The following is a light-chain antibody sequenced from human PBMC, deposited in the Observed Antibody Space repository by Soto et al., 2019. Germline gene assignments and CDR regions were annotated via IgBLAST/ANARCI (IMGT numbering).Light chain of an antibody. CDR1: SSDVGSYDF. CDR3: SSYSSSTVRYV. J-gene: IGLJ1*01. Sequence: QSALTQPASVSGSPGQSITMSCTGTSSDVGSYDFVSWYQQHPGKAPKLLIYEVSNRPSGVSARFSGSKSDNTASLTISGLQAADEADYFCSSYSSSTVRYVFGSGTKLTFL. CDR2: EVS. V-gene: IGLV2-14*01.